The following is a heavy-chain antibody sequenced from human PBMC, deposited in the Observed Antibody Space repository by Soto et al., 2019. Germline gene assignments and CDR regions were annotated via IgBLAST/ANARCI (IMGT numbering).Heavy chain of an antibody. Sequence: PSETLSLTCYLYGGSFSNNYWTSFRHAPGKCLEWMFSFYYTGGTYSTYYNPSLKIRVTISVDAPKREFSLNLRSVTAADTAVYYCASPRQGNYNFLSGYYALDYWRQGTLVPVSS. CDR2: FYYTGGT. CDR1: GGSFSNNY. V-gene: IGHV4-59*05. CDR3: ASPRQGNYNFLSGYYALDY. D-gene: IGHD3-3*01. J-gene: IGHJ4*02.